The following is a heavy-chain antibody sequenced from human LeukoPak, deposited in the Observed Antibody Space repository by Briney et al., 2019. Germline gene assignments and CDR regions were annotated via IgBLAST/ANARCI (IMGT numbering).Heavy chain of an antibody. D-gene: IGHD3-10*01. CDR3: ARDRSGNFDY. V-gene: IGHV3-33*01. CDR1: GFTFSSYG. J-gene: IGHJ4*02. Sequence: GGSLRLSCAASGFTFSSYGMHWVRKAPGKGLEWVAVIWYDGSNKYYADSVKGPFTISRDNSKNTLYLQMNSLRGEDTAVYYCARDRSGNFDYWGQGTLVTVSS. CDR2: IWYDGSNK.